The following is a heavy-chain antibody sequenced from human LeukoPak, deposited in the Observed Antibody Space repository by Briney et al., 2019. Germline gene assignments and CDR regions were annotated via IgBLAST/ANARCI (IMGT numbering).Heavy chain of an antibody. J-gene: IGHJ4*02. CDR3: ARDGAYGDYVPFDY. Sequence: KPSETLSLTCAVYGGSFSGYYWSWIRQPPGKGLEWIGEINHSGSTNYNPSLKSRVTISIDTSENHFSLKLRSVTAADTAVYYCARDGAYGDYVPFDYWGQGTLVTVSS. CDR2: INHSGST. CDR1: GGSFSGYY. V-gene: IGHV4-34*09. D-gene: IGHD4-17*01.